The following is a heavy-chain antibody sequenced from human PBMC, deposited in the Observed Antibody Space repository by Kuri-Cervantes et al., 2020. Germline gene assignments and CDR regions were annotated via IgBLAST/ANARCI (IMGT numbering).Heavy chain of an antibody. CDR3: ARGRTNFDY. CDR1: GGSISSGNYY. D-gene: IGHD1-14*01. V-gene: IGHV4-30-4*01. CDR2: IYHRGNT. J-gene: IGHJ4*02. Sequence: LRLSCTVSGGSISSGNYYWSWIRQPPGKGLEWIGYIYHRGNTYYNPSLKSRATISVDTSKNQFSLKLSSVTAADTAVYYCARGRTNFDYWGQGTLVTVSS.